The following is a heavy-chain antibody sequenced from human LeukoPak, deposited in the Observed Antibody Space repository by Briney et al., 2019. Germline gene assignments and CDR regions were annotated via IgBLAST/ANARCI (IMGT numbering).Heavy chain of an antibody. V-gene: IGHV3-64*01. J-gene: IGHJ4*02. CDR1: GFTFSSYA. CDR3: ATLAVAGYTNYYFDY. Sequence: PGGSLRLSCAASGFTFSSYAMHWVRQAPGKGLEYVSALSSSGGSTYYANSVKGRFTISRDNSKNTLYLQMGSLRAEDMAVYYCATLAVAGYTNYYFDYWGQGTLVTVSS. D-gene: IGHD6-19*01. CDR2: LSSSGGST.